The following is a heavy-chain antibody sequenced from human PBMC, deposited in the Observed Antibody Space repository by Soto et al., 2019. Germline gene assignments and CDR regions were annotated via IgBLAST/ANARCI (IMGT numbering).Heavy chain of an antibody. D-gene: IGHD5-12*01. Sequence: ASVKVSCKASGYTFTGYYMHWVRQAPGQGLEWMGWINPNSGGTNYAQKFQGRVTMTRDTSTSTAYMEPSRLRSDDTAVYYCARQIRDGSLTNIEYWGQGTLVSVSS. CDR1: GYTFTGYY. J-gene: IGHJ4*02. CDR3: ARQIRDGSLTNIEY. CDR2: INPNSGGT. V-gene: IGHV1-2*02.